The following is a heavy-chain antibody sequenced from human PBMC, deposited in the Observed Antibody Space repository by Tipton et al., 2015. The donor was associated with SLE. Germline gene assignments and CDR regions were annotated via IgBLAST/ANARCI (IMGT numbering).Heavy chain of an antibody. V-gene: IGHV3-53*01. CDR3: GKDITSRFYNDMDV. J-gene: IGHJ6*02. Sequence: SLRLSCTASGLSVGSNYMNWVRQAPGKGLEWVSVIYPGGTTYYGDSVQGRFTISRDTSSNTVYLHMNNLRAEDTAIYYCGKDITSRFYNDMDVWGQGTAVFFSS. D-gene: IGHD3-10*01. CDR1: GLSVGSNY. CDR2: IYPGGTT.